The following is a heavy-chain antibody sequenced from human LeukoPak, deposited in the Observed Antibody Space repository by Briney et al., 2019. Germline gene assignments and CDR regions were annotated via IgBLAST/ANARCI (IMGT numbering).Heavy chain of an antibody. CDR2: IYTSGST. D-gene: IGHD3-3*01. J-gene: IGHJ4*02. Sequence: PSETLSLTCTVSGGSISSGSYYWSWIRQPAGKGLEWIGRIYTSGSTNYNPSLKSRVTISVDTSKNQFSLKLSSVTAADTAVYYCARVNPRSGYYRAFDYWGQGTLVTVSS. CDR1: GGSISSGSYY. V-gene: IGHV4-61*02. CDR3: ARVNPRSGYYRAFDY.